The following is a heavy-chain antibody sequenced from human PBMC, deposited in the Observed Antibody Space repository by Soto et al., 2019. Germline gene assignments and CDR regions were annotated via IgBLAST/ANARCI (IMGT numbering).Heavy chain of an antibody. V-gene: IGHV4-38-2*02. CDR3: ARDSGASSGSYGMDV. CDR1: GYSISSGYY. J-gene: IGHJ6*02. CDR2: IYHSGST. Sequence: KASETLSLTCAVSGYSISSGYYWGWIRQPPGKGLEWIGSIYHSGSTYYNPSLKSRVTISVDTSKNQFSLKLSSVTAADTAVYYCARDSGASSGSYGMDVWGQGTTVTVSS. D-gene: IGHD1-26*01.